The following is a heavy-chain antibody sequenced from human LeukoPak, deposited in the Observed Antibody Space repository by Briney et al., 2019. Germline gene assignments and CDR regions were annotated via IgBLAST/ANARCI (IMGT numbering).Heavy chain of an antibody. CDR1: GGSISSGGYY. CDR2: IYYSGST. J-gene: IGHJ5*02. Sequence: SQTLSLTCIVSGGSISSGGYYWSWIRQHPGKGLEWIGYIYYSGSTYYNPSLKSRLTISVDTSKNQFSLKLSSVTAADTAVYYCARGGYCSGGSCYLTWFDPWGQGTLVTVSS. D-gene: IGHD2-15*01. CDR3: ARGGYCSGGSCYLTWFDP. V-gene: IGHV4-31*03.